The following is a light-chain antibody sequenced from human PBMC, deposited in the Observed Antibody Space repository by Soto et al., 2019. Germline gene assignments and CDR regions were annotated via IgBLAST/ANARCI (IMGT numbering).Light chain of an antibody. CDR2: GAS. CDR1: QIVTSTY. V-gene: IGKV3-20*01. Sequence: EIVLTQSPGTLSLSPGERATLSCRASQIVTSTYLAWYQQKPGQAPRLLIFGASSRATGIPDRFSGSGSGTDFTLTISRLEPEDFAVYYCQPYGSSPLTFGPGTKVDFK. J-gene: IGKJ3*01. CDR3: QPYGSSPLT.